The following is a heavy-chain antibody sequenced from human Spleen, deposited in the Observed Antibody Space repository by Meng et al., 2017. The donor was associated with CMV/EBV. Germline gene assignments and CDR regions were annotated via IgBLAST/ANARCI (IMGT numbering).Heavy chain of an antibody. V-gene: IGHV2-5*01. Sequence: LSNGGVCVCWIRQPPGPALEWLALLYWNDDRRYRPSLNSRLSISKDTSNNQVVLPLTNMDPLDPATYYCVHSVIVTTIQWVSYFYYFWGQGTLVTVSS. CDR1: LSNGGVC. D-gene: IGHD5-12*01. CDR3: VHSVIVTTIQWVSYFYYF. J-gene: IGHJ4*02. CDR2: LYWNDDR.